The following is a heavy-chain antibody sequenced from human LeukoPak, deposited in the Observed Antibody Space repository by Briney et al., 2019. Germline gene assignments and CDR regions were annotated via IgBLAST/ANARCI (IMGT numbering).Heavy chain of an antibody. Sequence: GGSLRLSCAASGFTLSSNYMSWVRQAPGKGLEWVSVIYSGGSTYYAGSVKGRFTISRHNSKNTLYLQMNSLRAEDTAVYYCARESLYDSSGYYYYAFDIWGQGTMVTVSS. CDR2: IYSGGST. D-gene: IGHD3-22*01. CDR3: ARESLYDSSGYYYYAFDI. V-gene: IGHV3-53*04. CDR1: GFTLSSNY. J-gene: IGHJ3*02.